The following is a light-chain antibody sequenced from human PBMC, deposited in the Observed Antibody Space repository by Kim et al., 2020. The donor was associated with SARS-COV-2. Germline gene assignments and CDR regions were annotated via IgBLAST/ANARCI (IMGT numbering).Light chain of an antibody. J-gene: IGLJ3*02. CDR2: EDS. V-gene: IGLV3-25*03. Sequence: SYELTQPPSVSVFPGQTARITCSGDALPNQYAYWFQQKPGQAPVVVIYEDSERPSGIPERFSGSSSGTTVTLTISGVQAEDEADYYCQSADSSDTYWVFGGGTQLTVL. CDR3: QSADSSDTYWV. CDR1: ALPNQY.